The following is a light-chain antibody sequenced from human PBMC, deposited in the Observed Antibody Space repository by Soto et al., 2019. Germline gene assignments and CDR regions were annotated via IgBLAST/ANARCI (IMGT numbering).Light chain of an antibody. Sequence: DNQMTQSASALYGTVGDRVTMTCRASQTISSYLGWYQQKPGKAPKLLIYAASTLQSGVPSRFSGSGSGTDFTLTISSLQPEDFATYYCPQLNNYPSTFGGGTKVDI. CDR1: QTISSY. V-gene: IGKV1-9*01. CDR3: PQLNNYPST. J-gene: IGKJ4*01. CDR2: AAS.